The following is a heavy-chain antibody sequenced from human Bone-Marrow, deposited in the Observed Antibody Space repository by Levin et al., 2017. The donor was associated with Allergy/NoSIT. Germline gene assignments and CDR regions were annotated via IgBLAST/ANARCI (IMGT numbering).Heavy chain of an antibody. Sequence: GESLKISCAASGFTFSSYAMSWVRQAPGKGLEWVSAISGSGGSTYYADSVKGRFTISRDNSKNTLYLQMNSLRAEDTAVYYCAKNPGWAAAGQFDPWGQGTLVTVSS. CDR2: ISGSGGST. CDR3: AKNPGWAAAGQFDP. CDR1: GFTFSSYA. V-gene: IGHV3-23*01. D-gene: IGHD6-13*01. J-gene: IGHJ5*02.